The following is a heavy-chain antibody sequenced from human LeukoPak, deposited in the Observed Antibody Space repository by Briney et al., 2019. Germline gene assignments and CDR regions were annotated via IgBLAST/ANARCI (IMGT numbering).Heavy chain of an antibody. V-gene: IGHV3-30*04. CDR2: ISCDANNK. D-gene: IGHD4-23*01. CDR3: ARDVRASYGGVGWFDY. J-gene: IGHJ4*02. Sequence: PGRSLRLSCAASGFTFSNYAVHWVRQAPGKGLEWVAVISCDANNKYYADSVKGRFTISRDNSKNTLYLQMNSLRTEDTAVYYCARDVRASYGGVGWFDYWGQGTLVTVSS. CDR1: GFTFSNYA.